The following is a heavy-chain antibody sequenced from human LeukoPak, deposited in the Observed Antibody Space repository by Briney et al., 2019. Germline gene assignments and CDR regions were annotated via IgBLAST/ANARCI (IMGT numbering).Heavy chain of an antibody. J-gene: IGHJ5*02. Sequence: SETLSLTCTVSGFSISRDYYWGWIRQPPGKGLEWLGSFSHSGIIYYNSSLNSRVTISVDTSNNQFSLKVNSVTAADTAVYYCARLVIPWGQGILVTVSS. V-gene: IGHV4-38-2*02. CDR1: GFSISRDYY. CDR3: ARLVIP. D-gene: IGHD3-10*01. CDR2: FSHSGII.